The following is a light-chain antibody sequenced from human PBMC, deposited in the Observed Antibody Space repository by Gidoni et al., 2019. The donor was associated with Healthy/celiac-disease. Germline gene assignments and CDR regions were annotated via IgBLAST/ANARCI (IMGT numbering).Light chain of an antibody. CDR1: QDISNY. Sequence: DIQMTQSPSSLSASVGDRVTITCQASQDISNYLNWYQQKPGKAPKLLIYDASNLETGVPSRFSGIGSGTDFTFTIISLQPEDIATYYCQQYDNPIFTFGPGTKVDIK. CDR2: DAS. CDR3: QQYDNPIFT. V-gene: IGKV1-33*01. J-gene: IGKJ3*01.